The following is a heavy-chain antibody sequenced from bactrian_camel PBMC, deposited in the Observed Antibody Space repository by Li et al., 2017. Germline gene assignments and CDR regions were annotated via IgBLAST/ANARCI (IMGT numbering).Heavy chain of an antibody. Sequence: QVQLVESGGGSVQAGGSLRLSCAASGYAFTRLCLAWFRQAPGKEREGVATIDSSGNATYADSVKGRFSISKDNAKNTLYLQMNNLKPEDTGIYYCASQGWWSTVSCRPREGDFNNWGQGTQVTVSS. D-gene: IGHD7*01. CDR3: ASQGWWSTVSCRPREGDFNN. J-gene: IGHJ4*01. CDR2: IDSSGNA. V-gene: IGHV3S53*01. CDR1: GYAFTRLC.